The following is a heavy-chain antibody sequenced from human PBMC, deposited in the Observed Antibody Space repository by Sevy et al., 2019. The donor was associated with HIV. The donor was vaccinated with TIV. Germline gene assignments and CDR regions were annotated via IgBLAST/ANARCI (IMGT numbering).Heavy chain of an antibody. CDR3: ARGGAEYSGSYYDAFDI. D-gene: IGHD1-26*01. J-gene: IGHJ3*02. CDR2: INPNSGGT. V-gene: IGHV1-2*02. CDR1: GYTFTGYY. Sequence: ASVKVSCKASGYTFTGYYMHWVRQAPGQGLEWMGWINPNSGGTKYAQKFQGRVTMTRDTSISTAYMELSRLRSDDTAVYYCARGGAEYSGSYYDAFDIWGQGTMVTVPS.